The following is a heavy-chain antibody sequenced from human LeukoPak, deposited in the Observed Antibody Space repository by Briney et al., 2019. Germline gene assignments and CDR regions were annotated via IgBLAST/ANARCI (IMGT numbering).Heavy chain of an antibody. CDR2: ISGGSEDT. J-gene: IGHJ6*02. D-gene: IGHD1-7*01. CDR1: GFTFDGYA. CDR3: ARTIAQYSNSWLYFYYGLDV. V-gene: IGHV3-23*01. Sequence: EGSLRLSCTASGFTFDGYAMSWVRQAPGKGLEWVSSISGGSEDTYYADSVKGRFTISRDNSKSTLYLQMNSLTAADTAVYYCARTIAQYSNSWLYFYYGLDVWGQGTTVTVSS.